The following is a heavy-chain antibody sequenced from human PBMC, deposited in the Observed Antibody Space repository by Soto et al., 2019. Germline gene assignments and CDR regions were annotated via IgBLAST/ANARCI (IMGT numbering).Heavy chain of an antibody. CDR1: GYTFTSYA. J-gene: IGHJ3*02. CDR2: INAGNGNT. D-gene: IGHD3-22*01. CDR3: ARGPTYYYDSSGYDDAFDI. V-gene: IGHV1-3*05. Sequence: QVQLVQSGAEEKKPGASVKVSCKASGYTFTSYAMHWVRQAPGQRLEWMGWINAGNGNTKYSQKFQGRVTITRDTSESTAYIELSSMRSEDTAVYYCARGPTYYYDSSGYDDAFDIWGQGTMVTVSS.